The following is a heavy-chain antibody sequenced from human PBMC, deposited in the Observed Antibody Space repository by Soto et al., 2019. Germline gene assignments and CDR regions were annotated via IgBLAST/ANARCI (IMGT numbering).Heavy chain of an antibody. J-gene: IGHJ6*02. CDR2: IYPGDSDT. Sequence: AGESLKISCQGSGYTFTNYWIGWVRQMPGKGLEWMGVIYPGDSDTKYSPSFQGQVTFSADKSINTAYLQWTSLKASDTAMYFCGRLTGLPHYYSTDVWGQGTTVTVSS. CDR3: GRLTGLPHYYSTDV. CDR1: GYTFTNYW. V-gene: IGHV5-51*01. D-gene: IGHD3-9*01.